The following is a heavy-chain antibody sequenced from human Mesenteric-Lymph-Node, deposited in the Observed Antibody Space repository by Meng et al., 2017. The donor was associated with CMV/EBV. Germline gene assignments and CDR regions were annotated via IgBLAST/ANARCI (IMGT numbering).Heavy chain of an antibody. J-gene: IGHJ6*02. CDR3: ARRGSSSSYYYYGMDV. CDR1: GFTVSSNY. CDR2: IYSGGST. D-gene: IGHD6-6*01. V-gene: IGHV3-53*01. Sequence: GGSLRLSCAASGFTVSSNYMSWVRQAPGKGLEWVSVIYSGGSTYYADSVKGRFTISRDNSKNTLYLQMNSVRAEDTAVYYCARRGSSSSYYYYGMDVWGQGTTVTVSS.